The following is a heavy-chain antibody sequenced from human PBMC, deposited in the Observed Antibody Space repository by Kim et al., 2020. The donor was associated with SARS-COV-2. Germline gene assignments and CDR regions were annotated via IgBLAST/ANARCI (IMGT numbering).Heavy chain of an antibody. J-gene: IGHJ4*02. CDR3: ARSESAVADDDPFDY. CDR2: ISYDGSNK. CDR1: GFTFSSYA. D-gene: IGHD6-19*01. Sequence: GGSLRLSCAASGFTFSSYAMHWVRQAPGKGLEWVAVISYDGSNKYYADSVKGRFTISRDNSKNTLYLQMNSLRAEDTAVYYCARSESAVADDDPFDYWGQGTLVTVSS. V-gene: IGHV3-30-3*01.